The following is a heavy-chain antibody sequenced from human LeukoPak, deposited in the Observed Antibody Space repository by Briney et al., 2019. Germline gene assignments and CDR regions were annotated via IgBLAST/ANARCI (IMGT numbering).Heavy chain of an antibody. Sequence: GGSLRLSCAASGFTFSSYAMTWVRQAPGKGLEWVSTILPGGGDTYYAGSVKGRFTISRDTSKNTLYLQMNTLRVEDTAVYYCAKAWPAAGTFDSWGQGSLVTVSS. J-gene: IGHJ4*02. D-gene: IGHD6-13*01. CDR1: GFTFSSYA. CDR2: ILPGGGDT. CDR3: AKAWPAAGTFDS. V-gene: IGHV3-23*01.